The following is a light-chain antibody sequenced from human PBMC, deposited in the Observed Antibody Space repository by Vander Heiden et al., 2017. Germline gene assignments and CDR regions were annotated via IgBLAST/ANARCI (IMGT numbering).Light chain of an antibody. Sequence: EIVLTQSPDTLSLSPGERATLSCRASQSVNRYLAWYQQRPGQAPRLLIYDTSTRATGIPVRFSGSGSGTDVTLTIISLEPEDFAVYYCQHRYDWPITFGRGTRLEIK. CDR3: QHRYDWPIT. CDR2: DTS. J-gene: IGKJ5*01. CDR1: QSVNRY. V-gene: IGKV3-11*01.